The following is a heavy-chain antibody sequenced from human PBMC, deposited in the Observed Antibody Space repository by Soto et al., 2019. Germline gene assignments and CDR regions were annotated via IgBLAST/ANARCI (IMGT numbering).Heavy chain of an antibody. Sequence: GESLKISCKGSGYSLTSYWISWVRQMPGKGLEWMGRIDPSDSYTNYSPSFQSHVTISADKSISTAYLQWSSLKASDTAMYYCASRGYCDSDNCYVDNWGQGTLVTVSS. V-gene: IGHV5-10-1*01. J-gene: IGHJ4*01. CDR1: GYSLTSYW. D-gene: IGHD2-21*01. CDR3: ASRGYCDSDNCYVDN. CDR2: IDPSDSYT.